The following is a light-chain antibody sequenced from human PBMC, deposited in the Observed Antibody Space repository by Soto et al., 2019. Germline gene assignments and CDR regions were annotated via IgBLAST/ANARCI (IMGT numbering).Light chain of an antibody. J-gene: IGKJ2*01. CDR1: QSMSSY. V-gene: IGKV1-39*01. CDR2: AAS. Sequence: DIQMTQSPSSLSASVGDRVTITCRASQSMSSYLNWYQHKPGKAPKLLIHAASSLQTGVPLRFSGRGSGTDFTLTISTLQPEDFATYYCQQSYNTPLTFGQGTKVDIK. CDR3: QQSYNTPLT.